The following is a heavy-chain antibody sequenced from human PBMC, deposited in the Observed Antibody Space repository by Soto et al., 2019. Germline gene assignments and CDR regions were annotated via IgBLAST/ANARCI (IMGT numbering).Heavy chain of an antibody. J-gene: IGHJ6*02. CDR2: ISSSGSTI. Sequence: AGGSLRLSCAASGFTFSSYEMNWVRQAPGKGLEWVSYISSSGSTIYYADSVKGRFTISRDNAKNSLYLQMNSLRAEDTAVYYCARGAPYSSGWGDYYGMDVWGQGTTVTVSS. CDR3: ARGAPYSSGWGDYYGMDV. CDR1: GFTFSSYE. D-gene: IGHD6-19*01. V-gene: IGHV3-48*03.